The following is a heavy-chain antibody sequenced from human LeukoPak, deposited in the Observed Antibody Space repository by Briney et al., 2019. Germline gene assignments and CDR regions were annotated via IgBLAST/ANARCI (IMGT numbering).Heavy chain of an antibody. D-gene: IGHD6-19*01. Sequence: SVTLSLTCAVYGGSFSGYYWSWIRQPPGKGLEWIGEINHSGSTNYNPSLKSRVTISVDTSKNQFSLKLSSVTAADTAVYYCARVWYSSGWYDLFYFDYWGQGTLVTVSS. CDR2: INHSGST. V-gene: IGHV4-34*01. J-gene: IGHJ4*02. CDR1: GGSFSGYY. CDR3: ARVWYSSGWYDLFYFDY.